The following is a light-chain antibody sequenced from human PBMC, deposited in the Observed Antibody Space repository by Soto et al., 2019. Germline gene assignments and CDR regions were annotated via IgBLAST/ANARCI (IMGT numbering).Light chain of an antibody. CDR1: QSVSTS. CDR2: EAS. V-gene: IGKV3-11*01. J-gene: IGKJ1*01. CDR3: QQRSNWPMIT. Sequence: IVLTQSPATMSLSPGESATLSCRASQSVSTSLAWYQQKPGQAPRLVIREASSRADGIPARFSGSGSGTDFTLTISSLETEDSAVYYCQQRSNWPMITFGQGTKVDIK.